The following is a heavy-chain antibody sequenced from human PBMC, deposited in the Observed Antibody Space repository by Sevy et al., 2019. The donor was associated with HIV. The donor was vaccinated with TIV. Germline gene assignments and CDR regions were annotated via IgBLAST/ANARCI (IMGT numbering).Heavy chain of an antibody. J-gene: IGHJ4*02. Sequence: GGSLRLSCAASGFTFSTYGMHWVRQAPGKGLEWVAVIWYDGSNKYYADSVKGRFSISRDNSKNTLYLQMNSLRVEETAVYYCARVGGLYGSGSYYVDYWGQGTLATFSS. D-gene: IGHD3-10*01. CDR1: GFTFSTYG. CDR2: IWYDGSNK. V-gene: IGHV3-33*01. CDR3: ARVGGLYGSGSYYVDY.